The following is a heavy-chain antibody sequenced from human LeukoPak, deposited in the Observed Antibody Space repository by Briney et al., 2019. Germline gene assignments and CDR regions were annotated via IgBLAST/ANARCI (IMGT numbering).Heavy chain of an antibody. V-gene: IGHV4-31*03. CDR2: IYHSGNT. D-gene: IGHD1-26*01. CDR3: ARVPYSGSYYDY. CDR1: GGSISSGGYY. J-gene: IGHJ4*02. Sequence: SETLSLTCTVSGGSISSGGYYWSWIRQHPGKGLEWIGNIYHSGNTYYNPSLKSRVTISVDTSKNQFSLKLSSVTAADTAVYYCARVPYSGSYYDYWGQGTLVTVSS.